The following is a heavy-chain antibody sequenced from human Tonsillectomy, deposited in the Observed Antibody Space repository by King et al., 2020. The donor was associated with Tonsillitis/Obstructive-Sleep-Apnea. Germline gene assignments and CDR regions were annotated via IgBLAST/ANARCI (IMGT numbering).Heavy chain of an antibody. CDR3: VKEMTTVTPYLGWGFDY. J-gene: IGHJ4*02. D-gene: IGHD4-17*01. CDR2: ISSYGGST. CDR1: GFTFSNYA. V-gene: IGHV3-64D*06. Sequence: VQLVESGGGLVQPGGSLRLSCSASGFTFSNYALHWVRQAPGKGLEYVSAISSYGGSTYYADSVKGRFTISRDNSKNTLYLQMSSLRAEDTAVYYCVKEMTTVTPYLGWGFDYWGQGTLVTVSS.